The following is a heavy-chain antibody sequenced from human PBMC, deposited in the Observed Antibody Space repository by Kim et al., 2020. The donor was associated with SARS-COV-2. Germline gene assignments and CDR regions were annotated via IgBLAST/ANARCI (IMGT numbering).Heavy chain of an antibody. V-gene: IGHV3-23*03. CDR1: GFTFSSYA. D-gene: IGHD6-13*01. CDR2: IYSGGSST. CDR3: AKDGADSSSWHPYYYYYGMDV. Sequence: GGSLRLSCAASGFTFSSYAMSWVRQAPGKGLEWVSVIYSGGSSTYYADSVKGRFTISRDNSKNTLYLQMNSLRAEDTAVYYCAKDGADSSSWHPYYYYYGMDVWGQGTTVTVSS. J-gene: IGHJ6*02.